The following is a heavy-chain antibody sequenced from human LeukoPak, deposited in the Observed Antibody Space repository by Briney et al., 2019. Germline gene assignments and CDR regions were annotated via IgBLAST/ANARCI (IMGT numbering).Heavy chain of an antibody. CDR1: GYTFTVQY. CDR2: IKPNSGAT. J-gene: IGHJ4*02. D-gene: IGHD5-18*01. V-gene: IGHV1-2*02. CDR3: ARDRRENGYSYGLDY. Sequence: ASVKVSCKASGYTFTVQYIHWLRQAPGQGLEWIELIKPNSGATNYAQQYQGRVTMTRDTSINTAYMDLRSLTSDDTAVYYCARDRRENGYSYGLDYWGQGTLVTVSS.